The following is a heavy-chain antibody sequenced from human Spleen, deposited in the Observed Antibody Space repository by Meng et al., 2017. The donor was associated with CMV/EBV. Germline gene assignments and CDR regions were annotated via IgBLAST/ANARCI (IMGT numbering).Heavy chain of an antibody. CDR3: VQEADHY. V-gene: IGHV3-30*04. CDR1: GFTFRSYA. J-gene: IGHJ4*02. CDR2: ISYDGRKK. Sequence: GGSLRLSCAASGFTFRSYAIHWVRQAPGKGLEWVAVISYDGRKKYYADSVKGRFTISRDNYQNTVYLQMNSLGAEDTALYYCVQEADHYWGRGNLVTVS. D-gene: IGHD6-13*01.